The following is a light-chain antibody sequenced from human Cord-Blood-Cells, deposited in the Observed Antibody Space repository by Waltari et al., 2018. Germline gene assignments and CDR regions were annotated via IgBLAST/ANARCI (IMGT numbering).Light chain of an antibody. CDR2: EVS. V-gene: IGLV2-23*02. CDR1: SSDVGSDNL. J-gene: IGLJ3*02. CDR3: CSYAGSSTFV. Sequence: PGQSITISCTGTSSDVGSDNLVSWYQQHPGKAPKLMIYEVSKRPSGVSNRFSGSKSGNTASLTIPVLQAEDEADYYCCSYAGSSTFVFGGGTKLTVL.